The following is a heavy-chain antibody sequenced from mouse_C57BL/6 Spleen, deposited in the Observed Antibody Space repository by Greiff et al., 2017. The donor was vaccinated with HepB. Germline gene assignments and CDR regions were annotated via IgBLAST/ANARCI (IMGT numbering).Heavy chain of an antibody. D-gene: IGHD2-3*01. J-gene: IGHJ4*01. CDR1: GFTFSSYA. CDR2: ISSGGDYI. Sequence: EVKLMDSGEGLVKPGGSLKLSCAASGFTFSSYAMSWVRQTPEKRLEWVAYISSGGDYIYYADTVKGRFTISRDNARNTLYLQMSSLKSEDTAMYYCTRDLIYDGYYGGAMDYWGQGTSVTVSS. V-gene: IGHV5-9-1*02. CDR3: TRDLIYDGYYGGAMDY.